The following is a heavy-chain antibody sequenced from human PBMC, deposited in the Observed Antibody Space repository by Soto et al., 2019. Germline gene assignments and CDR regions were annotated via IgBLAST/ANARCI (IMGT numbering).Heavy chain of an antibody. CDR1: GGSISSSC. J-gene: IGHJ4*02. CDR2: IYYSGST. D-gene: IGHD2-15*01. CDR3: ARHRPCSSPFYSGY. Sequence: SETLSPTFTVSGGSISSSCWSGIRQPPGKGLEWIGYIYYSGSTYYNPSLKSRVTISVDTSKNQFSLKLSSVTAADTAVYYCARHRPCSSPFYSGYWGRGTLVTASS. V-gene: IGHV4-59*08.